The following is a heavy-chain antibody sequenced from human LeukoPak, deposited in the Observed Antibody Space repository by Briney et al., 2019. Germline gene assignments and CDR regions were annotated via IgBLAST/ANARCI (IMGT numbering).Heavy chain of an antibody. J-gene: IGHJ3*02. CDR3: ARLPMTLDAFDI. D-gene: IGHD3-22*01. CDR2: IYSGGST. V-gene: IGHV3-66*01. Sequence: GGSLRLSCAASGFSVSSDYMSWVRQAPGKGLEWVSVIYSGGSTYYADFVKGRFTISRDNSKNTLYLQMNSLRAEDTAMYYCARLPMTLDAFDIWGQGTMVTVSS. CDR1: GFSVSSDY.